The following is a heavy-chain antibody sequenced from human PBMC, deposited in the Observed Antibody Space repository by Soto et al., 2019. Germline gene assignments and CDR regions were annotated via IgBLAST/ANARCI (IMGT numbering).Heavy chain of an antibody. Sequence: QVQLVQSGAEVKKPGASVKVSCKASGYTFTSYGISWVRQAPGQGLEWMGWISAYNGNTNHAQKLQGRVTMTTDTSTSTAFVGVRSLRSDDTGVYYFAREGYYFDCSGYLEFWGQGTLVTVSS. CDR1: GYTFTSYG. V-gene: IGHV1-18*01. D-gene: IGHD3-22*01. CDR2: ISAYNGNT. CDR3: AREGYYFDCSGYLEF. J-gene: IGHJ4*02.